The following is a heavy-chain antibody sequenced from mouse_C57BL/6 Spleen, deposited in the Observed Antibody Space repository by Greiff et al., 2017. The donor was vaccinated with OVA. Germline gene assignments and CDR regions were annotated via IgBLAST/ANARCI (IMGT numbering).Heavy chain of an antibody. CDR1: GYSFTGYY. J-gene: IGHJ3*01. D-gene: IGHD1-3*01. Sequence: EVQLQQSGPELVKPGASVKISCKASGYSFTGYYMNWVKQSPEKSLEWIGEINPSTGGTTYNQKFKAKATLTVDKSSSTAYMQLKSLTSEDSAVYYCASGGGSSAWFAYWGQGTLVTVSA. CDR2: INPSTGGT. V-gene: IGHV1-42*01. CDR3: ASGGGSSAWFAY.